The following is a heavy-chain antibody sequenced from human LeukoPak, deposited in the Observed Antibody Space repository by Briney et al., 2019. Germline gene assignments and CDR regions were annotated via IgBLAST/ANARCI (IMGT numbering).Heavy chain of an antibody. CDR3: ARWFSTGWSDY. J-gene: IGHJ4*02. CDR1: GFTFSSYS. CDR2: ISSSSSYR. D-gene: IGHD6-19*01. Sequence: GESLRLSCEASGFTFSSYSMTWVRQTPGKGLEWVSSISSSSSYRYYADSVKGRFTISRDNAKNSLFLQMNSLGVEDTAVYFCARWFSTGWSDYWGQGTLVGVSS. V-gene: IGHV3-21*01.